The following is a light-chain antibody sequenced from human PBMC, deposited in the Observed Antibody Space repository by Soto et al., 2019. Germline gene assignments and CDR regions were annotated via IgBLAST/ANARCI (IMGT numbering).Light chain of an antibody. CDR2: DAS. CDR3: QQYMSSPRT. J-gene: IGKJ1*01. CDR1: QTVGSNY. Sequence: EIVLTQSPGTLSLSPGERATLSCRASQTVGSNYLAWYQQKPGQAPRLLIYDASSRATGIPDRFSGSGSGTDFTLTVSRLGPEDFAVYYCQQYMSSPRTFGQGTKVEVK. V-gene: IGKV3-20*01.